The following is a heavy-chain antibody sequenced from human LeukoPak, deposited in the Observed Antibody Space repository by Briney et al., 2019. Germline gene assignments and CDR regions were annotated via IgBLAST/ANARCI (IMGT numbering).Heavy chain of an antibody. CDR1: GYTFTSYG. D-gene: IGHD3-22*01. CDR2: IIPILGIA. V-gene: IGHV1-69*10. J-gene: IGHJ4*02. Sequence: SVKVSCKASGYTFTSYGISWVRQAPGQGLEWMGWIIPILGIANYAQKFQGRVTITADKSTSTAYMELSSLRSEDTAVYYCARALDDYYDSSGQIGYWGQGTLVTVSP. CDR3: ARALDDYYDSSGQIGY.